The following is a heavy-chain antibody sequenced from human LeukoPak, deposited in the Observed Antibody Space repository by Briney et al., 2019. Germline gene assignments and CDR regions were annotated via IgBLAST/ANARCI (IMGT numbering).Heavy chain of an antibody. Sequence: SETLSLTCTVSGGSISSSSYYWSWIRQAPGQGPEWIGYIIYSGSTDYNPSLKSRVTISVDTSKNQFSLRLRSVTATDTAVYYCARAEIYNDPREYYFGLDVWGQGTTVTVSS. V-gene: IGHV4-61*05. J-gene: IGHJ6*02. CDR1: GGSISSSSYY. CDR2: IIYSGST. D-gene: IGHD5-24*01. CDR3: ARAEIYNDPREYYFGLDV.